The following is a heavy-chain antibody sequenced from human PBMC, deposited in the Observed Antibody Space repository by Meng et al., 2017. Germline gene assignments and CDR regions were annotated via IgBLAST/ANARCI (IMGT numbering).Heavy chain of an antibody. CDR1: GFTFSAFP. J-gene: IGHJ4*02. CDR3: AREEKGDYDY. CDR2: ISGDGSRT. Sequence: GGSLRLSCAASGFTFSAFPPHWVRQAPGKGLESVSAISGDGSRTYYADSVKGRFTISRDNSRNTLYLQMGSLRTEDTAVYYCAREEKGDYDYLGQGTLVTVSS. D-gene: IGHD2-21*01. V-gene: IGHV3-64*02.